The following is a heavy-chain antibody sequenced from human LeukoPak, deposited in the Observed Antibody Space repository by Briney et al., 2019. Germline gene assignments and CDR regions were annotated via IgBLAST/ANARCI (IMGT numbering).Heavy chain of an antibody. Sequence: GASVKVSCKASGGTFSSYAISWVRQAPGQGLEWMGRIIPILGIANYAQKFQGRVTITADKSTSTAYMELSSLRSEDTAVYYCARDPNSGYEFGVDYWGQGTLVTVSS. CDR3: ARDPNSGYEFGVDY. J-gene: IGHJ4*02. V-gene: IGHV1-69*04. CDR1: GGTFSSYA. CDR2: IIPILGIA. D-gene: IGHD5-12*01.